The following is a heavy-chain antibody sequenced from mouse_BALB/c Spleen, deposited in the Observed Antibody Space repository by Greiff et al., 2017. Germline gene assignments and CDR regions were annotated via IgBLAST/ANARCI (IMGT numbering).Heavy chain of an antibody. CDR2: ISSGGST. CDR1: GFTFSSYA. J-gene: IGHJ3*01. Sequence: EVQWVESGGGLVKPGGSLKLPSAASGFTFSSYAMSWVRQTPEKRLEWVASISSGGSTHYPDRVKGRFTISRDNTRNILSLQMSSLRSEDTAMDYCARGPWSGWFDYWGQGTLVTVSA. V-gene: IGHV5-6-5*01. D-gene: IGHD3-1*01. CDR3: ARGPWSGWFDY.